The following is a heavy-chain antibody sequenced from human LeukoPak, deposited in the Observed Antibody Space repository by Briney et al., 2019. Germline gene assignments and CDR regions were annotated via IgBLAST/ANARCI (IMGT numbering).Heavy chain of an antibody. V-gene: IGHV3-20*01. J-gene: IGHJ4*02. CDR1: GFTFDDYG. Sequence: GGSLRLSCAASGFTFDDYGMSWVRQAPGKGLEWVSGINWNGGSTGYADPVEGRFTISRDNAKNSLYLQMNSLRAEDTALYHCARGAGGITGTTWYDYWGQGTLVTVSS. CDR2: INWNGGST. D-gene: IGHD1-7*01. CDR3: ARGAGGITGTTWYDY.